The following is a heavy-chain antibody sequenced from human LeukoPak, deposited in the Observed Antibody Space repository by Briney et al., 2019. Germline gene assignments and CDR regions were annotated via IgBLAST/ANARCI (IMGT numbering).Heavy chain of an antibody. D-gene: IGHD4-17*01. V-gene: IGHV3-21*01. CDR2: ISSSSSYI. CDR1: GFTFSSYS. CDR3: ARDDSYGDYLGFDY. J-gene: IGHJ4*02. Sequence: PGGSLRLSCAASGFTFSSYSMNWVRQAPGKGLEWVSSISSSSSYIYYADSVKGRFTISRDNAKNSLYLQMNSLRAEDTAVYYCARDDSYGDYLGFDYWGQGTLVTVST.